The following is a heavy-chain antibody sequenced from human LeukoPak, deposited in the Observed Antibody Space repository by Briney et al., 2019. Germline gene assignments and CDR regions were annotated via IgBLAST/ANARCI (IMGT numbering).Heavy chain of an antibody. CDR1: GFTFSSYS. D-gene: IGHD6-13*01. CDR2: ISSSSSYI. J-gene: IGHJ4*02. CDR3: AKDQDIAAADYYFDY. Sequence: GGSLRLSCAASGFTFSSYSMNWVRQAPGKGLEWVSSISSSSSYIYYADSVKGRFTISRDNAKNSLYLQMNSLRAEDTAVYYCAKDQDIAAADYYFDYWGQGTLVTVSS. V-gene: IGHV3-21*01.